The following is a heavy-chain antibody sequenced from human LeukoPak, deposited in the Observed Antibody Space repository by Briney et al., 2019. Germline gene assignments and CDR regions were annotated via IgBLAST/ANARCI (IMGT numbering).Heavy chain of an antibody. J-gene: IGHJ6*03. CDR3: AGDSRIVVVPAAIYYYMDV. CDR2: IYYSGST. V-gene: IGHV4-39*07. D-gene: IGHD2-2*01. Sequence: SETLSLTCTVSGGSISSSSYYWGWIRQPPGKGLEWIGSIYYSGSTYYNPSLKSRVTISVDKSKNQFSLKLSSVTAADTAVYYCAGDSRIVVVPAAIYYYMDVWGKGTTVTVSS. CDR1: GGSISSSSYY.